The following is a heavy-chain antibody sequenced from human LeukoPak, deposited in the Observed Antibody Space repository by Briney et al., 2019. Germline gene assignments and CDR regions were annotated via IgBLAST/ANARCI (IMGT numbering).Heavy chain of an antibody. V-gene: IGHV4-34*01. Sequence: SETLSLTCAVYGGSFSGQYWSWIRQPPGKGLEWIGEINRSGRTNYNPSLKSRVTISVDTSKKQFSLKLSSVTAADTAVYYCASGPYYDFWSGYYTGDAFDIWGQGTMVTVSS. CDR3: ASGPYYDFWSGYYTGDAFDI. CDR2: INRSGRT. D-gene: IGHD3-3*01. CDR1: GGSFSGQY. J-gene: IGHJ3*02.